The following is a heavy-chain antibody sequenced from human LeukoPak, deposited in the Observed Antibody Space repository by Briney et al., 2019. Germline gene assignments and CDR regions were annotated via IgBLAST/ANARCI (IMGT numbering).Heavy chain of an antibody. CDR1: GFTFSGSA. V-gene: IGHV3-73*01. J-gene: IGHJ4*02. D-gene: IGHD3-22*01. CDR3: TRPSYDSSVSGVVY. CDR2: IRSKANSYAT. Sequence: GGSLRLSCATSGFTFSGSAIHWVRQASGKGLEWVGRIRSKANSYATTDVASVRGRFSISRDDSKNTAYLQMDSLKTEDTAVYYCTRPSYDSSVSGVVYWGQGTLVTVSS.